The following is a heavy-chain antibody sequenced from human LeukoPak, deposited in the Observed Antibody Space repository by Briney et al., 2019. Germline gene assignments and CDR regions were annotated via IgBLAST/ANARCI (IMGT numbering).Heavy chain of an antibody. V-gene: IGHV4-34*01. Sequence: SETLSLTCAVYGGSFSGYYWSWIRRPPGKGLEWIGEINHSGSTNYNPSLKSRVTISVDTSKNQFSLKLSSVTAADTAVYYCARGLSAAPPGRYWGQGTLVTVSS. D-gene: IGHD6-13*01. CDR1: GGSFSGYY. J-gene: IGHJ4*02. CDR3: ARGLSAAPPGRY. CDR2: INHSGST.